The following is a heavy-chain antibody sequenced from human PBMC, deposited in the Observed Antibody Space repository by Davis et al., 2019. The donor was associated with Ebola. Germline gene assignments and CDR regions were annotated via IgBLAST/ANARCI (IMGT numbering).Heavy chain of an antibody. J-gene: IGHJ4*02. Sequence: GGSLRLSCAASGFTFSSYWMSWVRQAPGKGLEWVANIKQDGSEKYYVDSVKGRFTISRDNAKNSLYLQMNSLRAEDTAEYYCARGSSDFWSGYYTGGFDYWGQGTLVTVSS. V-gene: IGHV3-7*01. CDR2: IKQDGSEK. CDR1: GFTFSSYW. CDR3: ARGSSDFWSGYYTGGFDY. D-gene: IGHD3-3*01.